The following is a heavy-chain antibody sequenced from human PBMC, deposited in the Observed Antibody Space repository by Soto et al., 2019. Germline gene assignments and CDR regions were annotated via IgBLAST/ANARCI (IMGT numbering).Heavy chain of an antibody. CDR2: ISGHNGNT. CDR3: ARDIVVVVAATPYYYYGMDV. Sequence: ASVKVSCKASGYSFTNYGISWVRQAPGQGLEWMGWISGHNGNTNYAQKLQGRVTMTTDTSTSTAYKELRSLRSDDTAVYYCARDIVVVVAATPYYYYGMDVWGQGTTVTVSS. D-gene: IGHD2-15*01. V-gene: IGHV1-18*01. J-gene: IGHJ6*02. CDR1: GYSFTNYG.